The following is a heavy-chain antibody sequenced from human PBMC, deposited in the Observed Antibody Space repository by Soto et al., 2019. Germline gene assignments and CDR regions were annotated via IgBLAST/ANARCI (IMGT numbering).Heavy chain of an antibody. CDR1: GYTFTSYG. J-gene: IGHJ4*02. CDR3: ARDRPSTGYYDFWSGYYVDY. CDR2: ISAYNGNT. D-gene: IGHD3-3*01. Sequence: QVQLVQSGAEVKKPGASVKVSCKASGYTFTSYGISWVRQAPGQGLEWMGWISAYNGNTNYAQKLQGRVTMTTDTSTGTAYMELRSLRSDDTAVYYCARDRPSTGYYDFWSGYYVDYWGQGTLVTVSS. V-gene: IGHV1-18*01.